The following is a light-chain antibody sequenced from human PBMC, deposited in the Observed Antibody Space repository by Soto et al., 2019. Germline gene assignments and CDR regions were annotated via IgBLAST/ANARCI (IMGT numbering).Light chain of an antibody. CDR3: QQCVSSPRT. CDR1: QTVNTNY. V-gene: IGKV3-20*01. Sequence: EIVLTQSPGTLSLSPGEEATLSCRASQTVNTNYLAWYQQKAGQAPRLLIYGTSSRATGIPDSFSGSGSGTDFTLTISRLEPEDFEVYYCQQCVSSPRTFGQGTKVEIK. CDR2: GTS. J-gene: IGKJ1*01.